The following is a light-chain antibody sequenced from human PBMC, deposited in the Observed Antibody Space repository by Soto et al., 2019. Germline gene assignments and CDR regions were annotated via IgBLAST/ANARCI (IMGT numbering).Light chain of an antibody. CDR3: QQSYRSPYT. J-gene: IGKJ2*01. CDR2: AAS. V-gene: IGKV1-39*01. CDR1: QSINIY. Sequence: IQRTQSPSALSASVGDRVTVTCRASQSINIYLNWYQQKPGKAPTLLIYAASSLQSGVPSRFSGGGSRTDFTLTISSLQTEDFATYYCQQSYRSPYTFGQGTKLEI.